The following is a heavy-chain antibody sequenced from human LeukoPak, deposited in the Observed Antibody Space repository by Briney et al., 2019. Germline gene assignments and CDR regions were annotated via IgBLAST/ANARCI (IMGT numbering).Heavy chain of an antibody. D-gene: IGHD2-2*02. Sequence: ASVKVSCKASGGTFSSYAISWVRQAPGQGLEWMGGIIPIFGTANYAQKFQGRVTITADESTSTAYMELSSLRSEDTAVYYCAVLENIVVVPAAIRGGDYWGQGTLVTVSS. J-gene: IGHJ4*02. CDR1: GGTFSSYA. CDR3: AVLENIVVVPAAIRGGDY. V-gene: IGHV1-69*13. CDR2: IIPIFGTA.